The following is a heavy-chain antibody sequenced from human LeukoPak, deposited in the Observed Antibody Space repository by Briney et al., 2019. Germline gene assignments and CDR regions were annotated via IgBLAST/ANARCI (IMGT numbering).Heavy chain of an antibody. CDR3: AKDGVVTITFEY. Sequence: PGESLRLSCTASGFTFSSYAMSWVRQAPGKGLEWVSVISGSGGSTFYGDSVKGRFTISRDNSKNTLYLQMNSLRAEDTAVYYCAKDGVVTITFEYWGQGTLVTVSS. CDR1: GFTFSSYA. CDR2: ISGSGGST. V-gene: IGHV3-23*01. J-gene: IGHJ4*02. D-gene: IGHD3-16*01.